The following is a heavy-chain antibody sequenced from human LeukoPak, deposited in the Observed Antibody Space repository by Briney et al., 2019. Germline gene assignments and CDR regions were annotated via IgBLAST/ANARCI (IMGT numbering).Heavy chain of an antibody. CDR1: GGSINNYY. J-gene: IGHJ4*02. Sequence: SETLSLTCSVSGGSINNYYWTWIRQPAGKGLEWIGHISTLGSTNYNPSLKSRVSMSVDTSNYHFSLKLSFVTAADTAIYYCARVAQYLVGVSSTAFFEYWGQGTLVTVSS. D-gene: IGHD1-26*01. CDR3: ARVAQYLVGVSSTAFFEY. CDR2: ISTLGST. V-gene: IGHV4-4*07.